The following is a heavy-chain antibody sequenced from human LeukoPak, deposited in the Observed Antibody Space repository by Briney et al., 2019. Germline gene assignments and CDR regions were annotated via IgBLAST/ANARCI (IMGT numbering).Heavy chain of an antibody. CDR1: GDSISSGSHY. V-gene: IGHV4-39*07. CDR3: ARDDTSSLYSFDP. CDR2: IYYSGNT. J-gene: IGHJ5*02. D-gene: IGHD2-21*01. Sequence: SETLSLTCTVSGDSISSGSHYWGWIRQPPGKGLEWIASIYYSGNTYSHPAIESRVTMSVDSSKNQFSLRLSSVTAADTAVYYCARDDTSSLYSFDPWGRGILVTVSS.